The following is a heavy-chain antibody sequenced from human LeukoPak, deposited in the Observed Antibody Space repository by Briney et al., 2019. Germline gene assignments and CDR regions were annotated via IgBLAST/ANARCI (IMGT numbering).Heavy chain of an antibody. V-gene: IGHV3-64*01. J-gene: IGHJ4*02. CDR2: ISANGGST. CDR1: GFTFDTHA. Sequence: GGSLSLSCAASGFTFDTHAMHWVRQAPGKGLEYVSAISANGGSTYYANSVRGRFTISRDNSKNTLYLQMGSLRAEDTAVYYCARERESSGYTFDYWGQGTLVTVSS. CDR3: ARERESSGYTFDY. D-gene: IGHD3-22*01.